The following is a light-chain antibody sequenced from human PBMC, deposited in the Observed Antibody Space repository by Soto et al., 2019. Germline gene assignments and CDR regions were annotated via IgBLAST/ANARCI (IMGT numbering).Light chain of an antibody. CDR1: SSNIGTNA. CDR3: CSYEGIYTSYV. V-gene: IGLV1-44*01. J-gene: IGLJ1*01. Sequence: QSVLTQPPSASGTPGQRVTISCSGGSSNIGTNAVNWYQQLPGTAPKLLIYNNNQRPSGVPDRFSGSKSGTSASLAISGLQAEDEADYYCCSYEGIYTSYVFGTGTKVTVL. CDR2: NNN.